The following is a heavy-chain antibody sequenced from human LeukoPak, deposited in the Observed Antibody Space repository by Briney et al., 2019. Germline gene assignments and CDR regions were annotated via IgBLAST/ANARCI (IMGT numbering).Heavy chain of an antibody. V-gene: IGHV3-30-3*01. CDR1: GFTFSSYA. CDR3: ARSYSSSSGPFDY. CDR2: ISYDGSNK. J-gene: IGHJ4*02. D-gene: IGHD6-6*01. Sequence: GGSLRLSCAASGFTFSSYAMHWVRQAPGKGLEWVAVISYDGSNKYYADSVKGRFTISRDNSKNTLYLQMNSLRAEDTAVYYCARSYSSSSGPFDYWGQGTLVTVSS.